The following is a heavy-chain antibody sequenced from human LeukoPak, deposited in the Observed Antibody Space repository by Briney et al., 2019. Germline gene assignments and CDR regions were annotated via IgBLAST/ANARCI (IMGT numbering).Heavy chain of an antibody. V-gene: IGHV3-7*03. CDR1: GFAFSDYW. D-gene: IGHD6-19*01. CDR3: ARSIAVAGDAFDI. CDR2: IKLDGSEK. J-gene: IGHJ3*02. Sequence: PGGSLRLSCAASGFAFSDYWMNWVRQAPGKGAEWVANIKLDGSEKYYVDSVKGRFTISRDNAKTSLYLQLNSLRAEDTALYYCARSIAVAGDAFDIWGQGTMVTVSS.